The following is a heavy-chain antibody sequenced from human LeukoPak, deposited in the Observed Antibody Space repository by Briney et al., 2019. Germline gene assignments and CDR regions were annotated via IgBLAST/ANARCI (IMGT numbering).Heavy chain of an antibody. CDR1: EFSVSTYG. CDR3: AKGRYSSSWAPFDP. J-gene: IGHJ5*02. CDR2: INTIGNKI. Sequence: GGSLRLSCSASEFSVSTYGMNWVRQAPGRGLEWVSSINTIGNKIYYGDSVKGRFTISRDNSKNTLSLEMNNLRVEDTAIYYCAKGRYSSSWAPFDPWGQGTLVTVSS. V-gene: IGHV3-23*05. D-gene: IGHD2-2*01.